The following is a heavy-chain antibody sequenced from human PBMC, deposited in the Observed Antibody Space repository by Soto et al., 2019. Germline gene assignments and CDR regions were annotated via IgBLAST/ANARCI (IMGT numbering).Heavy chain of an antibody. CDR1: GFTFSDYY. Sequence: PGGSLRLSCAVSGFTFSDYYMTWIRQAPGKGLEWVSYISSSTSHTNYADSVKGRFTISRDNSKNTLYLQMNSLRTEDTAVYYCAIYLTGGSRWYVFDYWGQGTLVTVSS. V-gene: IGHV3-11*06. CDR2: ISSSTSHT. CDR3: AIYLTGGSRWYVFDY. J-gene: IGHJ4*02. D-gene: IGHD6-19*01.